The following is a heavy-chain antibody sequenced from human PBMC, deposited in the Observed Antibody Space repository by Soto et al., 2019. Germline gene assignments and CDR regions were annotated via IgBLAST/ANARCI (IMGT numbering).Heavy chain of an antibody. V-gene: IGHV2-5*02. CDR2: IYWDDDK. Sequence: QITLKESGPTLVKPTQTLTLTCTFSGFSLSTSGVGVGWIRQPPGKALEWLALIYWDDDKRYSPSLKSRLTITKDTSKTQVVLTMTNMDPVDTATYYCAHFDYDILTGYSYDAFDICGQGTMVTVSS. J-gene: IGHJ3*02. CDR3: AHFDYDILTGYSYDAFDI. D-gene: IGHD3-9*01. CDR1: GFSLSTSGVG.